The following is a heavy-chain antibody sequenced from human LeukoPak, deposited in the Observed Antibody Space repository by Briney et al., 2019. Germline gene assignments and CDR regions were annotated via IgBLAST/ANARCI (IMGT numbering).Heavy chain of an antibody. CDR2: ISSRSSYI. CDR3: ARQYYDIWSGYCTADYYFDY. CDR1: GFTFSSYG. J-gene: IGHJ4*02. V-gene: IGHV3-21*01. Sequence: PGGSLRLSCAASGFTFSSYGMNWVRQAPGKGLEWVSSISSRSSYIYYADSVKGRFTISRDNAKNSLYLQLNSLRAEDTAVYYCARQYYDIWSGYCTADYYFDYWGQGTLVTVSS. D-gene: IGHD3-3*01.